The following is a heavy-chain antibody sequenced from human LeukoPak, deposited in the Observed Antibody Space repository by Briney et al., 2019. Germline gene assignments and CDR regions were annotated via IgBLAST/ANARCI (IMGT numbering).Heavy chain of an antibody. CDR3: ARGLTGRYILTGYYNDY. CDR2: ISSSGTAM. Sequence: GGSLRLSCAASGFTVSSSYMSWVRQAPGKGLEWVSYISSSGTAMYYADSVKGRFTISRDNAQHSVYPQMNSLRAEDTALYYCARGLTGRYILTGYYNDYWGQGTLVTVSS. V-gene: IGHV3-11*01. J-gene: IGHJ4*02. D-gene: IGHD3-9*01. CDR1: GFTVSSSY.